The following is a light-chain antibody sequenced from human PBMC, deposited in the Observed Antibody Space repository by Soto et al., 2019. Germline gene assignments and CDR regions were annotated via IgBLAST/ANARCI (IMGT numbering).Light chain of an antibody. Sequence: SSELTQPPSVSVAPGKTARITCGGNNIGSKSVHWYQQKPGQAPVLVIYYDSDRPSGLPERFSGSNSGNTATLTISRVEAGDEADYYCQLWDSSSDRYVFGTGTKVTVL. J-gene: IGLJ1*01. V-gene: IGLV3-21*04. CDR1: NIGSKS. CDR2: YDS. CDR3: QLWDSSSDRYV.